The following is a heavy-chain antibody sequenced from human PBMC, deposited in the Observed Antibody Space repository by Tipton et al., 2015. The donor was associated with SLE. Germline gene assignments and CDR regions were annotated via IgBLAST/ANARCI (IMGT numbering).Heavy chain of an antibody. V-gene: IGHV3-23*03. Sequence: GSLRLSCAASGFHFSNYAMSWVRQAPGKGLEWVAVVHYDGKTAYYVDSVRGRFTISRDNSRNTVFLQMNSLGADDTAVYYCAKDGPGWGQGYYSDFWGQGTLVTVSS. CDR3: AKDGPGWGQGYYSDF. D-gene: IGHD6-19*01. CDR1: GFHFSNYA. CDR2: VHYDGKTA. J-gene: IGHJ4*02.